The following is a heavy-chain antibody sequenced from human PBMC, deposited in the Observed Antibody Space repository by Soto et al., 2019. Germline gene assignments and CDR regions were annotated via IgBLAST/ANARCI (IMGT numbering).Heavy chain of an antibody. D-gene: IGHD3-3*01. Sequence: EVQLVESGGALVQPGGSLRLSCEDSGFIFNSYSMNWVSQAPGKGLEWVSYLSSSSSTIYYADSVKGRFTVSRDNAKNSLFVQMNSLRAEDTAVYYCARGRQGPIDPWGQGTLVTVSS. CDR2: LSSSSSTI. CDR3: ARGRQGPIDP. CDR1: GFIFNSYS. V-gene: IGHV3-48*01. J-gene: IGHJ5*02.